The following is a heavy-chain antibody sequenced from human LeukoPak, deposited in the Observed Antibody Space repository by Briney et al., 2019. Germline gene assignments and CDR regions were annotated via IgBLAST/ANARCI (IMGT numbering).Heavy chain of an antibody. J-gene: IGHJ4*02. CDR2: ISYDGSNK. CDR1: GFTFSSYT. V-gene: IGHV3-30-3*01. CDR3: GSISGGASGDF. D-gene: IGHD3-10*01. Sequence: TGGSLRLSCAASGFTFSSYTLHWVRQGPGKGLEWVAVISYDGSNKYYADSVRGRFTISRDNSKNTLYLQMNSLSAEDTAVYYCGSISGGASGDFWGQGTLVTVSS.